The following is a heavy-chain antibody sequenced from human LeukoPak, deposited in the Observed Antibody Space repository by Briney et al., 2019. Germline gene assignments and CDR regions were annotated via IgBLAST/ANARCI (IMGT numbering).Heavy chain of an antibody. Sequence: GGSLRLSCAASGFTFSSYAMSWVRQAPGKGLEWVAFIRYDGSNKYYADSVKGRFTISRDNSKNTLYLQMNSLRAEDTAVYYCAKVSYNGDYFFLWYFDSWGQGTLVTVSS. CDR3: AKVSYNGDYFFLWYFDS. CDR1: GFTFSSYA. V-gene: IGHV3-30*02. D-gene: IGHD2/OR15-2a*01. J-gene: IGHJ4*02. CDR2: IRYDGSNK.